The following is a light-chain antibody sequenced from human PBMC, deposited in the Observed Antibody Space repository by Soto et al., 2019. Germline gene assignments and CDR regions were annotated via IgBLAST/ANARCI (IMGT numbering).Light chain of an antibody. Sequence: QAVVTQSSSASASLGSSVKLTCTLSSGHSSYIMAWRQQQPGKAPRYLMKLEGSGSYNKGSGVPDRFSGSSSGADRCLTISNLQFEDEADYYCETWDGNIRLFGGGTKVTVL. J-gene: IGLJ3*02. CDR1: SGHSSYI. CDR2: LEGSGSY. V-gene: IGLV4-60*02. CDR3: ETWDGNIRL.